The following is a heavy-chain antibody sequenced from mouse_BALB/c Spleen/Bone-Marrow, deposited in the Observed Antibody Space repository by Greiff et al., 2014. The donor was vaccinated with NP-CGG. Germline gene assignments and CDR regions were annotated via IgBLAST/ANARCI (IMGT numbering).Heavy chain of an antibody. D-gene: IGHD1-1*01. V-gene: IGHV1S56*01. CDR3: ARSRYGSYYGY. CDR1: NYLLITLY. CDR2: IYPGNVNT. Sequence: GPDLVKLGASGRLSCKAFNYLLITLYIYWVKQRPGQGLEWIGWIYPGNVNTKYNEKFKAKATLTADESSSTAYMQLSSLTSEDSAVYFCARSRYGSYYGYWGQGTPLTVSS. J-gene: IGHJ2*01.